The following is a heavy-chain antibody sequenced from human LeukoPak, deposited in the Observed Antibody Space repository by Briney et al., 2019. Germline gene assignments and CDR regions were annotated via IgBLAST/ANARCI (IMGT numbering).Heavy chain of an antibody. CDR1: GGSISSGSYS. CDR3: ARDRYYGSGSYRMDAFDI. J-gene: IGHJ3*02. CDR2: IYTSGST. Sequence: SQTLSLTCTVSGGSISSGSYSWSWIRQPAGKGLEWIGRIYTSGSTNYNPSLKSRVTISVDTSKNQFSLKLSSVTAADTAVYYCARDRYYGSGSYRMDAFDIWGQGTMVTVSS. V-gene: IGHV4-61*02. D-gene: IGHD3-10*01.